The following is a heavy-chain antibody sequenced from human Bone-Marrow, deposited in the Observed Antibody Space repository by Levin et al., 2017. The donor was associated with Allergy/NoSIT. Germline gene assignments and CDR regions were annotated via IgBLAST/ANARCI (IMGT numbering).Heavy chain of an antibody. Sequence: ASVKVSCKVSGYTLAELSMHWVRQAPGKGLEWMGGFDPEDGETIYAQKFQGRVTMTEDTSTDTAYMELSSLRSEDTAVYYCATGFPGYGYSRPEIFDYWGQGTLVTVSS. CDR2: FDPEDGET. CDR3: ATGFPGYGYSRPEIFDY. V-gene: IGHV1-24*01. J-gene: IGHJ4*02. D-gene: IGHD5-18*01. CDR1: GYTLAELS.